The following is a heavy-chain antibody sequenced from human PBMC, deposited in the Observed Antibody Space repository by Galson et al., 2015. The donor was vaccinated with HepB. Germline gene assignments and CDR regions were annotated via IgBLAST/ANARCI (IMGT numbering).Heavy chain of an antibody. CDR3: ARTTRYSSGSLVDY. CDR1: GFTFSSYG. Sequence: SVRLSCAASGFTFSSYGMHWVRQAPGKGLEWVAVIWYDGSNKYYADSVKGRFTITRDNSKNTLYLQMNSLRAEDTAVYYCARTTRYSSGSLVDYWGQGTLATVSS. V-gene: IGHV3-33*01. CDR2: IWYDGSNK. J-gene: IGHJ4*02. D-gene: IGHD6-19*01.